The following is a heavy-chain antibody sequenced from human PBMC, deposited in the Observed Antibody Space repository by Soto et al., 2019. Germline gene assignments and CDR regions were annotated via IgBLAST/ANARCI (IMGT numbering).Heavy chain of an antibody. CDR2: IYYSGST. CDR1: GGSISSYY. D-gene: IGHD3-3*01. V-gene: IGHV4-59*01. Sequence: PSETLSLTCTVSGGSISSYYWSWIRQPPGKGLEWIGYIYYSGSTNCNPSLKSRVTISVDTSKNQFSLKLSSVTAADTAVYYCARGGYYDFWSGYYKGGHYYYGMDVWGQGTTVTVSS. CDR3: ARGGYYDFWSGYYKGGHYYYGMDV. J-gene: IGHJ6*02.